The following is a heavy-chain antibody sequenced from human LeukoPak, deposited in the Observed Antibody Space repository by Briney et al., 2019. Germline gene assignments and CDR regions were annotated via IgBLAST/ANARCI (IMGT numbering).Heavy chain of an antibody. CDR2: IIPILGIA. CDR3: AREVIYGSGLNWFDP. J-gene: IGHJ5*02. D-gene: IGHD3-10*01. Sequence: GASVKVSCKASGGTFSSYVISWVRQAPGQGLEWMGRIIPILGIANYAQKFQGRVTMTTDTSTSTAYMELRSLRSDDTAVYYCAREVIYGSGLNWFDPWGQGTLVTVSS. V-gene: IGHV1-69*04. CDR1: GGTFSSYV.